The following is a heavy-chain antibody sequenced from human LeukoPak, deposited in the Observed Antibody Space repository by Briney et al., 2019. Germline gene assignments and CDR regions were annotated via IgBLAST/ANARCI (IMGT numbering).Heavy chain of an antibody. J-gene: IGHJ6*02. Sequence: PSDTLPLTCTVSGGPNGSSGFFWPWIRRPRGEGLEWIGSIYYPESHPYTPALTRRVTISVDTSKNQLSLTLRSVTAADTAVYYCGRHVSSGWDYYHGLDVWGQGTTLTVSS. CDR3: GRHVSSGWDYYHGLDV. CDR2: IYYPESH. V-gene: IGHV4-39*01. CDR1: GGPNGSSGFF. D-gene: IGHD6-19*01.